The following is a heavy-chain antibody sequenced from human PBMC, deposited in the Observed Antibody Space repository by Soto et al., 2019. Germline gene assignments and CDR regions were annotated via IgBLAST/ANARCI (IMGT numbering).Heavy chain of an antibody. D-gene: IGHD1-26*01. V-gene: IGHV4-30-2*01. CDR3: ARGGGSYYVPFDY. J-gene: IGHJ4*02. CDR1: GGSISSGGYS. Sequence: QLQLQESGSGLVKPSQTLSLTCAVSGGSISSGGYSWSWIRQPPGKGLEWIGYIYHSGSTYYNPSLKSRVTISVDRSKNQFSLKLSSVTAADTAVYYCARGGGSYYVPFDYWGQGTLVTVSS. CDR2: IYHSGST.